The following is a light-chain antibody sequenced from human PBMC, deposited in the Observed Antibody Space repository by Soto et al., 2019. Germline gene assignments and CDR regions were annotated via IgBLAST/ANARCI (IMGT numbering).Light chain of an antibody. CDR3: MQAQQIPRT. CDR1: QSLLHTSGDNY. CDR2: LGS. Sequence: DLAMCQSTVSLSVTPGEPAYISCRSIQSLLHTSGDNYLDWYLQRPGQSQQLLIYLGSKRASGVSDRFSGSGSGTRFTLRISRVEAEDVGFYYCMQAQQIPRTVGHGTKVDIK. V-gene: IGKV2-28*01. J-gene: IGKJ1*01.